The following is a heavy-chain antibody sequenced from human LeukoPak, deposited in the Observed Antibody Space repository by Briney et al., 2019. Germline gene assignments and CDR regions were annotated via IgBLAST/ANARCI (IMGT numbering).Heavy chain of an antibody. CDR1: GGSISSDN. CDR2: IYYIGST. V-gene: IGHV4-59*01. J-gene: IGHJ4*02. D-gene: IGHD1-26*01. CDR3: ARVVGATGSSDY. Sequence: PSETLSLTCTVSGGSISSDNWSWIRQPPGKGLEWIGYIYYIGSTNYNPSLKSRITISVDTSKSHFSLKLSSVTAADTAVYYCARVVGATGSSDYWGQGTLVTVSS.